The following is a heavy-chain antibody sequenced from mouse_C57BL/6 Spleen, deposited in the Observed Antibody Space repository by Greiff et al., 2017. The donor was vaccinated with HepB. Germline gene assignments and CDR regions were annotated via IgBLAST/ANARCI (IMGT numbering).Heavy chain of an antibody. Sequence: EVKVEESGGGLVKPGGSLKLSCAASGFTFSSYAMSWVRQTPEKRLEWVATISDGGSYTYYPDNVKGRFTISRDNAKNNLYLQMSHLKSEDTAMYYCARELTGRFAYWGQGTLVTVSA. D-gene: IGHD4-1*01. CDR2: ISDGGSYT. CDR3: ARELTGRFAY. CDR1: GFTFSSYA. J-gene: IGHJ3*01. V-gene: IGHV5-4*01.